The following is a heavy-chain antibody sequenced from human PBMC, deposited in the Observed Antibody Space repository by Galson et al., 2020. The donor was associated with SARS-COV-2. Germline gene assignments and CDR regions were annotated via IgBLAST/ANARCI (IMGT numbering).Heavy chain of an antibody. D-gene: IGHD6-13*01. CDR1: GGSISSCS. CDR2: IYTSGST. V-gene: IGHV4-4*07. Sequence: SETLSLTCTVSGGSISSCSWSWSRQPAGNGLEWIGLIYTSGSTNYNPTLKSRVTMSVDTSKNQFSLKLSSVTAADTAVYYCAREGSSSWSYFEPWGQGALVTVSS. J-gene: IGHJ5*02. CDR3: AREGSSSWSYFEP.